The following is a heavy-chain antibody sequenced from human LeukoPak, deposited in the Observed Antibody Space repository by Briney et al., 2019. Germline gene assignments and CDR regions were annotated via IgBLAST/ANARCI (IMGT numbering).Heavy chain of an antibody. D-gene: IGHD1-26*01. Sequence: GGPLRLSCAASGFTFSSYPMICVRQAPGKGLEWVSAISGSGGSTYYADSVKGRFTISRDNSKNTLYLQMNSLRAEDTAVYYCAKGPYSGSPSSFDYWGQGTLVTVSS. V-gene: IGHV3-23*01. CDR3: AKGPYSGSPSSFDY. J-gene: IGHJ4*02. CDR1: GFTFSSYP. CDR2: ISGSGGST.